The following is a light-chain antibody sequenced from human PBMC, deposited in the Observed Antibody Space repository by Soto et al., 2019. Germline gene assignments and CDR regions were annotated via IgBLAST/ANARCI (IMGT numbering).Light chain of an antibody. J-gene: IGKJ1*01. Sequence: DIVMTQSPATLSVSPGERATLSCRASQSVGSDLAWYQQKPGQAPRLLIYGASSRATGIPDRFSGSGSGTDFTLTISRLEPEDFAVYYCQQYGSSRTFGQGTKVDIK. V-gene: IGKV3-20*01. CDR3: QQYGSSRT. CDR1: QSVGSD. CDR2: GAS.